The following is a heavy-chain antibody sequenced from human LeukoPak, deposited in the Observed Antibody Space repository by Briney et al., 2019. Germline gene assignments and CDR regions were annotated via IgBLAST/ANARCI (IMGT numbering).Heavy chain of an antibody. V-gene: IGHV3-21*01. J-gene: IGHJ4*02. D-gene: IGHD3/OR15-3a*01. CDR3: ARGRGPDY. CDR1: GFTLSSYA. CDR2: ISSSSSYI. Sequence: GRSLRFSCAASGFTLSSYAMHWVRQAPGKGLEWVSSISSSSSYIYYADSVKGRFTISRDNAKNSLYLQMNSLRAEDTAVYYCARGRGPDYWGQGTLVTVSS.